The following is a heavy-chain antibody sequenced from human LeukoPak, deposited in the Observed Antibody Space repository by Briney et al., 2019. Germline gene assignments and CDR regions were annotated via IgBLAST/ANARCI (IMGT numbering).Heavy chain of an antibody. Sequence: PSETLSLTCTVSGGSVNSETYCWTWIRQPPGKGLEWIGFVCYTGSTNYNPSLKSRVTISGDTSKNQFSLRLISVTAADTAVYYCARGERLGLDSWGQGTLVAVSS. CDR3: ARGERLGLDS. CDR2: VCYTGST. CDR1: GGSVNSETYC. J-gene: IGHJ5*01. V-gene: IGHV4-61*01. D-gene: IGHD6-19*01.